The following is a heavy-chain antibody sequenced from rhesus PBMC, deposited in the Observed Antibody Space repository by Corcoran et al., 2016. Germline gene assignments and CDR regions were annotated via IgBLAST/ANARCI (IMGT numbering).Heavy chain of an antibody. CDR3: ASDRGDASGVFDY. Sequence: QLQLQESGPGLVKPSETLSVTCAVSGGSISSSYWSWIRQAPGKGLEWIGDIYGSGSSTNYNPSLKRRVTLAVDTSKNQLSLKLSSVTASDTAVYYCASDRGDASGVFDYWGQGVLVTVSS. V-gene: IGHV4-169*02. CDR2: IYGSGSST. CDR1: GGSISSSY. J-gene: IGHJ4*01. D-gene: IGHD2-39*02.